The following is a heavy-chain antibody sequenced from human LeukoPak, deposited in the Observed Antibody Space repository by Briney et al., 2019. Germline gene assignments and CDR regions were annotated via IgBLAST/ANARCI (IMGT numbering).Heavy chain of an antibody. J-gene: IGHJ3*02. CDR2: IKEDGSEK. Sequence: GGSLRLSRAASGFTFSTYWLSWVRQAPGKGLESVAIIKEDGSEKFYVDSVKGRFTISRDNAKNSLYLDMNGLRAEDAAVYYCARGGPPRTAFDIWGQGTMVTVSS. D-gene: IGHD1-26*01. CDR1: GFTFSTYW. CDR3: ARGGPPRTAFDI. V-gene: IGHV3-7*01.